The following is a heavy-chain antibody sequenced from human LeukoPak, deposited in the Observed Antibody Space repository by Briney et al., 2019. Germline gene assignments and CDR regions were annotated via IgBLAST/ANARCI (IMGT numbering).Heavy chain of an antibody. CDR2: INHSGST. Sequence: SETLSLTCAVYGGSSSGYYWSWIRQPPGKGLEWIGEINHSGSTNYNPSLKSRVTISVDTSKNQFSLKLSSVTAADTAVYYCARGRSGRMVRGVIDYWGQGTLVTVSS. D-gene: IGHD3-10*01. V-gene: IGHV4-34*01. CDR3: ARGRSGRMVRGVIDY. CDR1: GGSSSGYY. J-gene: IGHJ4*02.